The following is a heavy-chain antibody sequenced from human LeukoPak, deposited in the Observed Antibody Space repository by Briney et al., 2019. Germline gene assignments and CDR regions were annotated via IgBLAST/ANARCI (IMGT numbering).Heavy chain of an antibody. Sequence: PGGSLRLSCAASGFTFSSYSMNWVRQAPGKGLEWVSYISSSSSTIYYADSVKGRFTISRDNAKNSLYLQMNSLRAEDTAVYYCAKDLELAPFDYWGQGTLVTVSS. J-gene: IGHJ4*02. D-gene: IGHD1-26*01. CDR3: AKDLELAPFDY. CDR2: ISSSSSTI. CDR1: GFTFSSYS. V-gene: IGHV3-48*01.